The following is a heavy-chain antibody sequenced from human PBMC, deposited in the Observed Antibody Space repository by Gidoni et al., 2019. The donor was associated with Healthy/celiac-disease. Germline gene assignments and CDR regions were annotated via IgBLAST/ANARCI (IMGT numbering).Heavy chain of an antibody. Sequence: QVQLVASGGGVVQPGRSLRLSRAASGFTLSSYAMHWGRQAPGRGLGWVAVISYDGSNKYYAGSVKGRFTISRDNSKNTLYLQMNSLRAEDTAVYYCARVGSSWQHPFDYWGQGTLVTVSA. J-gene: IGHJ4*02. CDR1: GFTLSSYA. V-gene: IGHV3-30-3*01. D-gene: IGHD6-13*01. CDR3: ARVGSSWQHPFDY. CDR2: ISYDGSNK.